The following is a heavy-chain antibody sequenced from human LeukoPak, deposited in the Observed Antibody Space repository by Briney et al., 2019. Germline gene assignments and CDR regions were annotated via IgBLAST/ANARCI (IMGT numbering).Heavy chain of an antibody. CDR1: GFTFSSYW. D-gene: IGHD5-24*01. V-gene: IGHV3-74*01. CDR3: ARRIQGMAPYYFDY. J-gene: IGHJ4*02. CDR2: INSDGGST. Sequence: PGGSLRPSCTASGFTFSSYWMHWVRHAPGKGLVWVSRINSDGGSTSYADSVKGRFTISRDNAKNTLYLQMNSLRAEDTAVYYCARRIQGMAPYYFDYWGQGTLVTVSS.